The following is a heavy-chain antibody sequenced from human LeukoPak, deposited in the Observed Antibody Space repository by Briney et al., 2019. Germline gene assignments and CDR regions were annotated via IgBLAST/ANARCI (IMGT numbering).Heavy chain of an antibody. CDR1: GGSFSGYY. J-gene: IGHJ6*03. CDR3: ARTSGWRLYYYYYMDV. CDR2: INHSGST. D-gene: IGHD6-19*01. Sequence: SETLSLTCAVYGGSFSGYYWSWIRQPPGKGLEWIGEINHSGSTNYNPSLKSRVTISVDTSRNQFSLKLSSVTAADTAVYCCARTSGWRLYYYYYMDVWGKGTTVTVSS. V-gene: IGHV4-34*01.